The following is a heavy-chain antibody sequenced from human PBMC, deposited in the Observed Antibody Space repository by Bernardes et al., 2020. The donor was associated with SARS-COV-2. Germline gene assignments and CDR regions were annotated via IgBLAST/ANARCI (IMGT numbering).Heavy chain of an antibody. CDR3: AKWGSSSWYYYYGMDV. Sequence: GGSLRLSCAASGFTFSSYAMSWVRQAPGKGLEWVSAISGSGGSTYYADSVKGRFTISRDNSKNTLYLQMNSLRAEDTAVYYCAKWGSSSWYYYYGMDVWGQGTTVTVSS. D-gene: IGHD6-13*01. CDR1: GFTFSSYA. CDR2: ISGSGGST. V-gene: IGHV3-23*01. J-gene: IGHJ6*02.